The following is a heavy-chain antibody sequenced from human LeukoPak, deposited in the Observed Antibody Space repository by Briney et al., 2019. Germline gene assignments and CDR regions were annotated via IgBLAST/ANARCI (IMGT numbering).Heavy chain of an antibody. CDR3: SSHTSDYIWTGSDYYGMDV. Sequence: GESLKISCKVSGYGVTTYWIACVRQMPGKGLGWMGIIYPGDSDTRYSPSFQGQVTISADKSISTAYLQCTSLKASDTAMYYCSSHTSDYIWTGSDYYGMDVWGQGTTVTVSS. D-gene: IGHD3-9*01. CDR2: IYPGDSDT. J-gene: IGHJ6*02. CDR1: GYGVTTYW. V-gene: IGHV5-51*01.